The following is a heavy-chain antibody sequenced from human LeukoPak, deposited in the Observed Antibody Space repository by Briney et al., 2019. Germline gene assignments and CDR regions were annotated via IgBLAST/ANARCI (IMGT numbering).Heavy chain of an antibody. CDR3: ARAGYNWEHDY. CDR1: GFTFSSSW. V-gene: IGHV3-74*01. J-gene: IGHJ4*02. CDR2: IDSDGSDT. D-gene: IGHD5-24*01. Sequence: PGGSLRLSCAASGFTFSSSWMYWVRHAPGKGLVWVSRIDSDGSDTTYADSVKGRFTISRDNAKNTLYLQMNSLRAEDTAMYYCARAGYNWEHDYWGQGTLVTVSS.